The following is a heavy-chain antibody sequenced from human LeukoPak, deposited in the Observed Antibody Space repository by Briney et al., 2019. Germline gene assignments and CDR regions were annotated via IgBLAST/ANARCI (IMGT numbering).Heavy chain of an antibody. CDR3: ARDGAVAGYFDY. CDR1: GGSISSYY. D-gene: IGHD6-19*01. Sequence: SETLSLTCTVSGGSISSYYWSWIRQPAGKGLEWVGRIYTSGSTNYNPSLKSRVTMSVDTSKNQFSLKLSSVTAADTAVYYCARDGAVAGYFDYWGQGTLVTVSS. V-gene: IGHV4-4*07. CDR2: IYTSGST. J-gene: IGHJ4*02.